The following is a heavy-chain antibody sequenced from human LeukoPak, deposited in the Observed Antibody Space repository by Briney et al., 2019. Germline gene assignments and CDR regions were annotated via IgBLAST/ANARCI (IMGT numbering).Heavy chain of an antibody. CDR2: IYTSGST. Sequence: PSETLSLTCTVSGGSISSGSYYWSWIRQPAGKGLEWIGRIYTSGSTNYNPSLKSRVTMSVDTSKNQFSLKLSSVTAADTAVYYCARSYDSSGYYFDYWGQGTLVTVSS. V-gene: IGHV4-61*02. CDR1: GGSISSGSYY. CDR3: ARSYDSSGYYFDY. J-gene: IGHJ4*02. D-gene: IGHD3-22*01.